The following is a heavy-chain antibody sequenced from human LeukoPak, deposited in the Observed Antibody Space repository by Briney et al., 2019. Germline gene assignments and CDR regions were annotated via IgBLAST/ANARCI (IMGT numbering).Heavy chain of an antibody. Sequence: SETLSLTCAVYGGSFSGYYWSWICQPPGKGLEWIGEINHSGSTNYNPSLKSRVTISVDTSKNQFSLKLSSVTAADTAVYYCARSARRLPYQLQGRWWFDPWGQGTLVTVSS. D-gene: IGHD2-2*01. V-gene: IGHV4-34*01. CDR3: ARSARRLPYQLQGRWWFDP. CDR2: INHSGST. J-gene: IGHJ5*02. CDR1: GGSFSGYY.